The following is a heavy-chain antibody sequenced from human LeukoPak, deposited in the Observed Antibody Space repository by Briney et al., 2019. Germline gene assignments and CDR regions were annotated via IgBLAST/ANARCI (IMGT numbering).Heavy chain of an antibody. CDR2: ISSSSSYI. D-gene: IGHD3-22*01. Sequence: GGSLRLSCAASGFTFSSYSMNWVRQAPGKGLEWVSSISSSSSYIYYADSVKGRFTISRDNAKNSLYLQMNSLRAEDTAVYYCARDRSFHIGSSGYYRVGDAFDIWGQGTMVTVSS. CDR1: GFTFSSYS. CDR3: ARDRSFHIGSSGYYRVGDAFDI. V-gene: IGHV3-21*01. J-gene: IGHJ3*02.